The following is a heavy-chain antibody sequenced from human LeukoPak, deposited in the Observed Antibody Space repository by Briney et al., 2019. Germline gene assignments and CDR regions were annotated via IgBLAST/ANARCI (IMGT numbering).Heavy chain of an antibody. V-gene: IGHV3-23*01. Sequence: PGGSLRLSCAASGFPFSSYAMSWVRQAPGKGLEWVSAISHSGGTTYYADSVKGRFTISRDNSKNTLYLQMHSLRAEDTALYYCERSQFRFCRGGSSLDAFDIWGKGKMVTVSS. D-gene: IGHD2-15*01. J-gene: IGHJ3*02. CDR3: ERSQFRFCRGGSSLDAFDI. CDR2: ISHSGGTT. CDR1: GFPFSSYA.